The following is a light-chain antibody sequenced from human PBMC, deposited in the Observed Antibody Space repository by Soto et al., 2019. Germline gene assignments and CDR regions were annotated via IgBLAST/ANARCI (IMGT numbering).Light chain of an antibody. CDR3: QQYDNLPWT. J-gene: IGKJ1*01. CDR1: QDISNY. CDR2: DAS. Sequence: DIQMTQSPSSLPASVGNRVTITCQASQDISNYLNWYQQKPGKAPKLLIYDASNLETGVPSRFSGSGSGTDFTFTISSLQPEDIATYYCQQYDNLPWTFGQGTEVEIK. V-gene: IGKV1-33*01.